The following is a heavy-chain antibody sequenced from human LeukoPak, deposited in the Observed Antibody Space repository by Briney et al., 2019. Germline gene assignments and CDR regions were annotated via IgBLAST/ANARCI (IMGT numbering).Heavy chain of an antibody. CDR2: INHSGST. CDR3: ARGGDTAMATGFDY. J-gene: IGHJ4*01. D-gene: IGHD5-18*01. V-gene: IGHV4-34*01. CDR1: RGFFSGYY. Sequence: SETLSLTCAGYRGFFSGYYWSWIRQPPGKGLEWIGEINHSGSTNYNPSLKSRVTISVDTSKNQFSLKLSSVTAADTAVYYCARGGDTAMATGFDYWGQGTLVTVSS.